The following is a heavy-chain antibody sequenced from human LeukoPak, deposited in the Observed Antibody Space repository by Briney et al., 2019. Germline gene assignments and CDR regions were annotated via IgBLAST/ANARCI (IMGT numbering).Heavy chain of an antibody. Sequence: ASVKVSCKASGYTFTIYYMHWVRQAPGQGLEWMGWINPNSGATSYAQRFLGRVTMTRDTSISTAYMELSGLTSDDTAVYYCARNPPYCTSTSCYNDYWGQGTLVTVSS. CDR3: ARNPPYCTSTSCYNDY. CDR1: GYTFTIYY. CDR2: INPNSGAT. J-gene: IGHJ4*02. D-gene: IGHD2-2*02. V-gene: IGHV1-2*02.